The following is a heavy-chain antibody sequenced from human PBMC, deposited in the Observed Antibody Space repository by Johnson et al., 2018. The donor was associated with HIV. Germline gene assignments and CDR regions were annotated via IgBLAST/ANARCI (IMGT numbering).Heavy chain of an antibody. CDR1: GFTFSSYD. CDR2: IGTAGDT. D-gene: IGHD3-16*02. J-gene: IGHJ3*02. V-gene: IGHV3-13*01. CDR3: ARVGYHDAFDI. Sequence: VHLVESGGGLVQPGGSLRLSCAASGFTFSSYDMHWVRQATGKGLEWVSAIGTAGDTYYPGSVKGRFTISRENAKNSLYLQMNSLRAGDTAVYYCARVGYHDAFDIWGQGTMVTVSS.